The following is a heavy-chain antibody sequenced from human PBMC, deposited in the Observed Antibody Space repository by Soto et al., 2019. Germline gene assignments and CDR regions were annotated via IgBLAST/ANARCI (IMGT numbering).Heavy chain of an antibody. CDR2: IRSKVYGGTT. V-gene: IGHV3-49*03. CDR1: GFTFGDYA. CDR3: TSTIFGVVIPGGYYYGMDV. Sequence: PGGSLRLSCIASGFTFGDYAMSWFRQAPGKGLEWVGFIRSKVYGGTTEYAASVKGRFTISRDDSISIAYLQMNSLKTEDTAVYYCTSTIFGVVIPGGYYYGMDVWGQGTTVTDSS. J-gene: IGHJ6*02. D-gene: IGHD3-3*01.